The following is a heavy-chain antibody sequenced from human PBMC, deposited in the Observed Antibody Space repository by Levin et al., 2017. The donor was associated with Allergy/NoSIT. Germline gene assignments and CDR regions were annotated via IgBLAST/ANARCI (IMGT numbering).Heavy chain of an antibody. V-gene: IGHV3-33*01. CDR2: IWYDGSNK. D-gene: IGHD5-12*01. Sequence: PGGSLRLSCAASGFTFSSYGMHWVRQAPGKGLEWVAVIWYDGSNKYYADSVKGRFTISRDNSKNTLYLQMNSLRAEDTAVYYCARDQDIDYYYGMDVWGQGTTVTVSS. CDR1: GFTFSSYG. J-gene: IGHJ6*02. CDR3: ARDQDIDYYYGMDV.